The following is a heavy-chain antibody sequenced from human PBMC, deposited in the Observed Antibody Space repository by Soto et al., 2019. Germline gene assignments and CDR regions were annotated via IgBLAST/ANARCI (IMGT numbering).Heavy chain of an antibody. D-gene: IGHD5-18*01. CDR2: IIPILGIA. V-gene: IGHV1-69*02. J-gene: IGHJ4*02. CDR3: ERLNGYPLGNFDY. Sequence: GVSVKVSCKASGGTFSSYTISWVRQAPGQGLEWMGRIIPILGIANYAQKFQGRVTITADKSTSTAYMELSSLRSEDTAVYYCERLNGYPLGNFDYWGQGTPVTVSS. CDR1: GGTFSSYT.